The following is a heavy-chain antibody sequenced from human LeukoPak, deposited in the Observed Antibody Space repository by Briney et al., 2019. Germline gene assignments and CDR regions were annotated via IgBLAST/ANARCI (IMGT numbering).Heavy chain of an antibody. D-gene: IGHD2-2*01. CDR1: GGSFSGYY. CDR2: INHSGST. Sequence: PSETLSLTCAVYGGSFSGYYWSWIRQPPGKGLEWIGEINHSGSTNYNPSLKSRVTISVDTSKNQSSLKLSSVTAADTAVYYCARASVVPAARKYYFDYWGQGTLVTVSS. CDR3: ARASVVPAARKYYFDY. V-gene: IGHV4-34*01. J-gene: IGHJ4*02.